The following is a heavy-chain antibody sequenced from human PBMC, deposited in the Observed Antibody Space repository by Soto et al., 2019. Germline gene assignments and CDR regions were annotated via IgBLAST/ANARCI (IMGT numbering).Heavy chain of an antibody. CDR3: AKDRGFGVVAASSSCDY. J-gene: IGHJ4*02. CDR1: GFTFDDYT. V-gene: IGHV3-43*01. D-gene: IGHD2-15*01. CDR2: ISWDGGST. Sequence: EVQLVESGGVVVQPGGSLRLSCAASGFTFDDYTIHWVRQAPGKGLEWVSLISWDGGSTYYADSVKGRFTISRDNSKNSLHLQMDSLRTEDTALYYCAKDRGFGVVAASSSCDYWGQGTLVTVSS.